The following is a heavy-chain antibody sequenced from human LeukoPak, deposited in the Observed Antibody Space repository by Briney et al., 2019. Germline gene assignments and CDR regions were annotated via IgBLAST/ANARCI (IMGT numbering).Heavy chain of an antibody. Sequence: AASVKVSCKASGYTFTSYDINWVRQATGQGLEWMGWMNPNSGNTSYAQKFQGRVTMTRNTSISTAYMELSSLRSEDTAVYYCARADYGDYGGGDYWGQGTLVTVSS. V-gene: IGHV1-8*01. D-gene: IGHD4-17*01. CDR1: GYTFTSYD. J-gene: IGHJ4*02. CDR2: MNPNSGNT. CDR3: ARADYGDYGGGDY.